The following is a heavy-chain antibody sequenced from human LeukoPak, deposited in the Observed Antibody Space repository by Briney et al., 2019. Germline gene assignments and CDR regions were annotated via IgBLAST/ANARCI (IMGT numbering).Heavy chain of an antibody. J-gene: IGHJ4*02. V-gene: IGHV1-2*02. CDR3: ARVHSILTGHDN. CDR2: INPNGGGT. D-gene: IGHD3-9*01. Sequence: ASVNVSCKASGYTFTDYYMHWVRQAPGQGLEWMGWINPNGGGTNYAQKFQGRVTMTRDTSITTAYMELSNLKSDDTAVYYCARVHSILTGHDNWGQGTLVIVSS. CDR1: GYTFTDYY.